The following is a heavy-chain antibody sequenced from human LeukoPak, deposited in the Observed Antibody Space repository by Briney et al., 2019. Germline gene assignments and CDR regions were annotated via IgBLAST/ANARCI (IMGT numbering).Heavy chain of an antibody. Sequence: SETLSLTCTVSGGSNSSSAYYWGWIRQAPGKGLEWIGNIYYNANTFYSPSLKSRVSIFVHTSKNQFSLKLNSVTAADTAVYYCARDTAWYTAHYYIDVWGKGTTVTVS. V-gene: IGHV4-39*02. CDR2: IYYNANT. J-gene: IGHJ6*03. CDR1: GGSNSSSAYY. CDR3: ARDTAWYTAHYYIDV. D-gene: IGHD2-8*01.